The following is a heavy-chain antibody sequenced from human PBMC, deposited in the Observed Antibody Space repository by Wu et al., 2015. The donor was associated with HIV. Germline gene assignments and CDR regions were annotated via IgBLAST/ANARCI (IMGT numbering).Heavy chain of an antibody. CDR1: GYTFTSYY. CDR3: ARSRPRLGVLTGLPIASSPLDV. V-gene: IGHV1-46*01. Sequence: QVQLVQSEAEVKKPGASVKVSCKASGYTFTSYYMHWVRQAPGQGLEWMGIINPSGGSTSYAQKFQGRVTMTRDTSTSTVYMELSSLRSEDTAVYYCARSRPRLGVLTGLPIASSPLDVWGQGTTVIVSS. CDR2: INPSGGST. J-gene: IGHJ6*01. D-gene: IGHD3-9*01.